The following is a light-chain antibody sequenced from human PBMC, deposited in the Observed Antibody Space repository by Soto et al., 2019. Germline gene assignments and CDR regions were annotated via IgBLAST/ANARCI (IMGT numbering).Light chain of an antibody. J-gene: IGKJ4*01. Sequence: DIQMTQSPSSLSASVGDRVTITCRASQSISSYLNWYQQKPGKAPKLLIYAASSLQSGGPSRFSGSGSGTDFTITISSLQPEDFATYYGQQSYSTPLTFGGGTKVEIK. CDR1: QSISSY. CDR2: AAS. CDR3: QQSYSTPLT. V-gene: IGKV1-39*01.